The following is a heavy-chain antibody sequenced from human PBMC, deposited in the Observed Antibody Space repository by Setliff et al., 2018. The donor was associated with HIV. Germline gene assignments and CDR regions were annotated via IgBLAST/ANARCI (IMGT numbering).Heavy chain of an antibody. D-gene: IGHD3-9*01. CDR1: GASISDVIW. CDR3: AGESALTGQSD. V-gene: IGHV4-4*02. Sequence: PSETLSLTCAVSGASISDVIWWSWVRHSPGKGLEWIGEMYHSGTTKYNPSLKSRVTISLDKSRNQFSLQVTSMTAADAAVYYCAGESALTGQSDWGQGTPVTVSS. CDR2: MYHSGTT. J-gene: IGHJ4*02.